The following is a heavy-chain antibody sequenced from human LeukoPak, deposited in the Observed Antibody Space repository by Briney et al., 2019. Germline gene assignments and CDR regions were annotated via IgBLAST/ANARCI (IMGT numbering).Heavy chain of an antibody. V-gene: IGHV3-53*01. CDR2: IYSGGST. D-gene: IGHD3-16*02. CDR1: GFTVSSNY. J-gene: IGHJ4*02. Sequence: PGGSLRLSCAASGFTVSSNYMSWVRQAPGKGLEWVSVIYSGGSTYYADSVKGRFTISRDNSKNTLYLQMNSLRAEDTAVYYCARGVLRLGELSRFYFDYWGQGTLVTVSS. CDR3: ARGVLRLGELSRFYFDY.